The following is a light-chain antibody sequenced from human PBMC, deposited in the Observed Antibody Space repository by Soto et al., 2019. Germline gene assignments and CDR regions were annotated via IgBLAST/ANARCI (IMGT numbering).Light chain of an antibody. CDR3: QSYDSSLSGWV. CDR1: SSNIGAGYD. J-gene: IGLJ3*02. CDR2: GNS. Sequence: QSVLTQPPSVSGAPGQRVTISCTGSSSNIGAGYDVHWYQHLPGTAPKLLISGNSNRPSGVPDRFSGSKSGTSASLAITGLQAEDDADYYCQSYDSSLSGWVFGGGTKLTVL. V-gene: IGLV1-40*01.